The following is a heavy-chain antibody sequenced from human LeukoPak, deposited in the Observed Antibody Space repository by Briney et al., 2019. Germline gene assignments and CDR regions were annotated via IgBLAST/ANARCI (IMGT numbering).Heavy chain of an antibody. CDR3: TRESLYVPRWFDP. V-gene: IGHV1-8*01. CDR1: GYTLTCYD. CDR2: MNPNSGNT. Sequence: ASLKVSCKASGYTLTCYDINWVRHVPEQGLEWMGWMNPNSGNTGYAQKFQGRVTMTRDTSINTAYMELNTLISEDTAVYYCTRESLYVPRWFDPWGQGTLVTVSS. D-gene: IGHD5/OR15-5a*01. J-gene: IGHJ5*02.